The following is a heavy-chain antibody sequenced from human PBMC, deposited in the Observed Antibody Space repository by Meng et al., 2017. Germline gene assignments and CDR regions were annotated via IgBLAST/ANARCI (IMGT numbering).Heavy chain of an antibody. D-gene: IGHD1-14*01. V-gene: IGHV3-30*04. CDR1: GFTFSSYA. CDR3: ASIKVDP. J-gene: IGHJ5*02. Sequence: VELVGSGGGGVQPGSSLSLSCAASGFTFSSYAMHWVRQAPGKGLEWVAVISYDGSNKYYADSVKGRFTISRDNAKNSLYLQMNSLRAEDTAVYYCASIKVDPWGQGTLVTVSS. CDR2: ISYDGSNK.